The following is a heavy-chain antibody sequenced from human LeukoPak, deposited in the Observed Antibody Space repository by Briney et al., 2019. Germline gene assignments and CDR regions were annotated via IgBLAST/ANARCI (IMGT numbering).Heavy chain of an antibody. V-gene: IGHV3-21*05. CDR1: GFTFSNYA. CDR2: ISSTSSHI. J-gene: IGHJ4*02. CDR3: ARDLISGDYTFDY. Sequence: GGSLRLSCAASGFTFSNYAMNWVRQAPGKGLEWVSYISSTSSHIYYADSVKGRFTVSRDNAKDSLYLQMNSLRDEDTAVYYCARDLISGDYTFDYWGQGALVTVSS. D-gene: IGHD4-11*01.